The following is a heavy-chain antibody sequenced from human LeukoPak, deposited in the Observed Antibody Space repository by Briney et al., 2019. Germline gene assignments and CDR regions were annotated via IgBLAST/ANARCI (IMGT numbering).Heavy chain of an antibody. D-gene: IGHD3-10*01. CDR1: GYSISSGYY. CDR2: IYHSGST. J-gene: IGHJ3*02. CDR3: ASSTVITRAFDI. Sequence: PSETLSLTCTVSGYSISSGYYWGWIRQPPGKGLEWIGSIYHSGSTYYNPSLKSRVTISVDTSKNQFSLKLSSVTAADTAVYYCASSTVITRAFDIWGQGTMVTVSS. V-gene: IGHV4-38-2*02.